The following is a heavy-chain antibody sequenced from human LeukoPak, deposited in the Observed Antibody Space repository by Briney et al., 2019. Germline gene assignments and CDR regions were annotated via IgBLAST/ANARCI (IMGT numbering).Heavy chain of an antibody. CDR1: GGSISSYY. D-gene: IGHD3-3*01. V-gene: IGHV4-59*01. CDR3: ARREWMGAYNWFDP. CDR2: IYYSGST. Sequence: PSETLSLTCTVSGGSISSYYWSWIRQPPGKGLEWIGYIYYSGSTNYNLSLKSRVTISVDTSKNQFSLKLSSVTAADTAVYYCARREWMGAYNWFDPWGQGTLVTVSS. J-gene: IGHJ5*02.